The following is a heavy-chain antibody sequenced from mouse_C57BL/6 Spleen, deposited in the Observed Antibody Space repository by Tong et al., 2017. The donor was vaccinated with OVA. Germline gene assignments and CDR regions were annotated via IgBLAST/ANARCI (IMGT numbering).Heavy chain of an antibody. J-gene: IGHJ4*01. CDR3: ARRGGFAMDY. CDR1: GYSITSGYS. Sequence: EVQLQESGPDLVKPSQSLSLTCTVTGYSITSGYSWHWIRQFPGNKLEWMGYISYDGSNNYNPSLKNRISITRDTSKNQFFLKLNSVTTEDTATYYCARRGGFAMDYWGQGTSVTVSS. CDR2: ISYDGSN. V-gene: IGHV3-6*02.